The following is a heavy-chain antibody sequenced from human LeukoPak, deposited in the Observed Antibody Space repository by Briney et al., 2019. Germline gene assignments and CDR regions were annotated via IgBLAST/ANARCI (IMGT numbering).Heavy chain of an antibody. CDR2: IIPIFGTA. CDR1: GGTFSSYA. J-gene: IGHJ4*02. Sequence: SVKLSCKASGGTFSSYAISWVRQAPGHGLEWMGGIIPIFGTANNAQKLQGRVTITADESTSTAYMELSSLRSEDTAVYYCAREGGAARTFDYWGQGTLVTVSS. V-gene: IGHV1-69*13. D-gene: IGHD6-6*01. CDR3: AREGGAARTFDY.